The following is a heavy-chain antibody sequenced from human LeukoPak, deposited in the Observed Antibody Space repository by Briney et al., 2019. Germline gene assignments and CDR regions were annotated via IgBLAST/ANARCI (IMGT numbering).Heavy chain of an antibody. Sequence: GASVKVSCKASGGTFSSYAISWVRQAPGQGLEWMGGIIPIFGTANYAQKFQGRVTITADESTSTAYMELSSLRSEDTAVYYCARDTGWAYYGSGSYHRPYYFDYWGQGTLVTVSS. J-gene: IGHJ4*02. CDR1: GGTFSSYA. CDR2: IIPIFGTA. D-gene: IGHD3-10*01. V-gene: IGHV1-69*13. CDR3: ARDTGWAYYGSGSYHRPYYFDY.